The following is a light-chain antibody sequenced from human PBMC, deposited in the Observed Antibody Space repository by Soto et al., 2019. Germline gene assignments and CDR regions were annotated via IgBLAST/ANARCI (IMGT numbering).Light chain of an antibody. Sequence: QSALAQPASVSGSPGQSITISCTGTSSDVGGYNYVSWYQQHPGKAPKLMIYEVSNRPSEVSNRFSGSKSGNTASLTISGLQAEDEADYYCSSYTSSSTLCVFGTGTKVT. V-gene: IGLV2-14*01. CDR2: EVS. CDR1: SSDVGGYNY. J-gene: IGLJ1*01. CDR3: SSYTSSSTLCV.